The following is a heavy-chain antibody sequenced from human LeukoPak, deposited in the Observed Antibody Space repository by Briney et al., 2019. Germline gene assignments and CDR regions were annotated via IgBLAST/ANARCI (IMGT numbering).Heavy chain of an antibody. V-gene: IGHV3-30*02. CDR1: GFTFSNYA. Sequence: GGSLRLSCVTSGFTFSNYAMHWVRQAPGKGLEWVTFIRYDGSNTYYGDSVKGRFTISRDNSKNTLYLQMTSLRAEDTAVYYCAKDWSYRGWAYYIDYWGQGTLVTVST. D-gene: IGHD6-19*01. J-gene: IGHJ4*02. CDR2: IRYDGSNT. CDR3: AKDWSYRGWAYYIDY.